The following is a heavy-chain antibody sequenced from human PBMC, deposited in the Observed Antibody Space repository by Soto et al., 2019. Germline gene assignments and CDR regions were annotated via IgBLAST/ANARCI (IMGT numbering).Heavy chain of an antibody. V-gene: IGHV3-33*01. CDR2: IWQDGTNK. D-gene: IGHD3-22*01. CDR3: ARDDISRGYYVDY. J-gene: IGHJ4*02. CDR1: GFTFSSYG. Sequence: QVQLVESGGGVAQPGRSLRLSCAASGFTFSSYGLHWVRQAPGKGLEWVAIIWQDGTNKYADSVKGRFTISRDNSSNTLYLQMNNLRAEDTAMYHCARDDISRGYYVDYWGQGTLVTVSS.